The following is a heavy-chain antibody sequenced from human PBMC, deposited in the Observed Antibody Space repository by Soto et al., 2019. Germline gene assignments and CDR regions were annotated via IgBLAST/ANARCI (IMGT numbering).Heavy chain of an antibody. Sequence: ASVKVSCKASGYTFTSYGISWVRQAPGQGLEWMGWISAYNGNTNYAQKLQGRVTMTTDTSTSTAYMELRSLRSDDTAVYYCARDSGSYYYYYYYGMDVWGQRTTVTVSS. CDR2: ISAYNGNT. V-gene: IGHV1-18*04. CDR1: GYTFTSYG. CDR3: ARDSGSYYYYYYYGMDV. J-gene: IGHJ6*02. D-gene: IGHD1-26*01.